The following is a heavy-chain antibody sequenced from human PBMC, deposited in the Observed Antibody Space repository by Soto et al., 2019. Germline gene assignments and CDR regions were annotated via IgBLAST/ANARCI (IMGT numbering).Heavy chain of an antibody. D-gene: IGHD2-2*01. Sequence: ASVKVSCKASGYTFTSYDINWVRQATGQGLEWMGWMNPNSGNTGYAQKFQGRVTMTRNTSISTAYMELSSLRSEDTAVYYCARGRDIVVVPAHRGYYYMDVWGKGTKVTVSS. CDR1: GYTFTSYD. V-gene: IGHV1-8*01. CDR3: ARGRDIVVVPAHRGYYYMDV. CDR2: MNPNSGNT. J-gene: IGHJ6*03.